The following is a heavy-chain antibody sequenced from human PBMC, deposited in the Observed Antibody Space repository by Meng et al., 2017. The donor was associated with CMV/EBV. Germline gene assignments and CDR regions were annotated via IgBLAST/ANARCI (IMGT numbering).Heavy chain of an antibody. Sequence: WSWVRQPAGKGLEWIGRIYPHGSTNYNPSLKSRVTMSVDTSKNQFSLKLSSVTAADTAVYYCARGHIKTGYSSGWYPMKLGYNWFDPWGQGTLVTVSS. V-gene: IGHV4-4*07. CDR3: ARGHIKTGYSSGWYPMKLGYNWFDP. J-gene: IGHJ5*02. CDR2: IYPHGST. D-gene: IGHD6-19*01.